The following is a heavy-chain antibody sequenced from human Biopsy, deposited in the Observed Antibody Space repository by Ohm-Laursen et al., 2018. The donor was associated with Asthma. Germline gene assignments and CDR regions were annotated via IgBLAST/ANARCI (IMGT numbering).Heavy chain of an antibody. J-gene: IGHJ4*02. CDR1: GGTFNTYV. Sequence: SSVTVSYKSLGGTFNTYVIGCARQAPGQGLEWMGGINIVFGTTTYPQKFQDRVTITADDSTSTVYMELSSLRSEDTAVYYCARKAGSCISRTCYSLDFWGQGTLVTVSS. D-gene: IGHD2-2*01. V-gene: IGHV1-69*01. CDR3: ARKAGSCISRTCYSLDF. CDR2: INIVFGTT.